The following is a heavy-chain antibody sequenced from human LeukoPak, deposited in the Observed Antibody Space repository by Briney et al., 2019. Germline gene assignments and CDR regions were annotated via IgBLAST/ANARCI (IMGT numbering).Heavy chain of an antibody. CDR3: ARHDSYGLDY. D-gene: IGHD5-18*01. CDR1: GYTFTGYY. J-gene: IGHJ4*02. CDR2: INPNSGGT. V-gene: IGHV1-2*02. Sequence: GASVTVSCKASGYTFTGYYMHWVRQAPGQGLEWMGWINPNSGGTNYAQTFQGRVTISADKSISTAYLQWSSLTASDTAMYYCARHDSYGLDYWGQGTLVTVSS.